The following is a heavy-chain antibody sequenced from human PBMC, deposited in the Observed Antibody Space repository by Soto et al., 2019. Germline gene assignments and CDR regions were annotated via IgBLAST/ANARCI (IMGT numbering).Heavy chain of an antibody. CDR3: AKVLNPRGYSYGLWPH. Sequence: WGSLRLPCAASGFTFSSYAMSWVRQAPGKGLEWVSAISGSGGSTYYADSVKGRFTISRDNSKNTLYLQMNSLRAQDTAVYYCAKVLNPRGYSYGLWPHWRKGTLVTVSS. CDR1: GFTFSSYA. D-gene: IGHD5-18*01. CDR2: ISGSGGST. J-gene: IGHJ4*02. V-gene: IGHV3-23*01.